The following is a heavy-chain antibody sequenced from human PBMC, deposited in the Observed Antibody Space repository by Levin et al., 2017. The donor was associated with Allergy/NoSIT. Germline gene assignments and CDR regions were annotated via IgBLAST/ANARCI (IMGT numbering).Heavy chain of an antibody. CDR3: AREVYTSSTFIDY. V-gene: IGHV7-4-1*02. CDR1: GYTFSDCA. CDR2: INTKTGNP. D-gene: IGHD6-6*01. Sequence: ASVKVSCKASGYTFSDCAMNWVRQAPGQGLEWMGWINTKTGNPTYAQGFTGRFVFSMDTSVSTTYLQISGLKAEDTAMYFSAREVYTSSTFIDYWGQGTLVTVSS. J-gene: IGHJ4*02.